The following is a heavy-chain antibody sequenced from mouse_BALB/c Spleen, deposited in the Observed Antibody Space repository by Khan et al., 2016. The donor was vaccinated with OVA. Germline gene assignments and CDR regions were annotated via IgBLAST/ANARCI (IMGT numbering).Heavy chain of an antibody. CDR1: GYSITSGYA. CDR2: IYFSGCI. Sequence: EVQLQESGPDLVKPSQPLSLTCTVTGYSITSGYAWHWIRQFPGNKLEWMAYIYFSGCINYNPSLKSRITVTRATSKNTFFLQLNSVTSEDTATYYCTRDGNYMDYWGQGTPVTVSS. CDR3: TRDGNYMDY. J-gene: IGHJ4*01. D-gene: IGHD2-1*01. V-gene: IGHV3-1*02.